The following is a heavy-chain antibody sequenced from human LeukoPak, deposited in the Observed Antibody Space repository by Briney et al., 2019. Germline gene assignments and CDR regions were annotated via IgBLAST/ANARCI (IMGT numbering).Heavy chain of an antibody. CDR3: ARAREYSSGFDY. CDR1: GFTFSDYY. Sequence: GGSLRLSCAASGFTFSDYYMSWIRQAPGKGLEWVSYIGSSGSAIYYADSVMGRFTISRDNAKNSLYLQMNSLRAEDTAVYYCARAREYSSGFDYWGQGTLVTVSS. J-gene: IGHJ4*02. CDR2: IGSSGSAI. D-gene: IGHD6-19*01. V-gene: IGHV3-11*01.